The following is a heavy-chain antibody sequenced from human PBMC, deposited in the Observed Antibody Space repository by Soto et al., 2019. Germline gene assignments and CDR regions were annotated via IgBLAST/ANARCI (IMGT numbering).Heavy chain of an antibody. Sequence: VQLVESGGRLVEPGGSLRLSCVASGFTFRTYTIQWVRQAPGKGLEWVSAISSSGTYIHYADSVRGRFTISRDDAKNSLYLQMTNLSVEDTAVYYCASVREPYYAFSAAVNGGQGTTVTVS. J-gene: IGHJ6*02. CDR2: ISSSGTYI. CDR3: ASVREPYYAFSAAVN. V-gene: IGHV3-21*01. D-gene: IGHD3-3*01. CDR1: GFTFRTYT.